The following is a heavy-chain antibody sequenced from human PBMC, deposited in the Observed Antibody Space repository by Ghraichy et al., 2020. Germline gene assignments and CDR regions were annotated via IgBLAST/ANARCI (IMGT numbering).Heavy chain of an antibody. J-gene: IGHJ3*02. D-gene: IGHD6-13*01. CDR2: VNPSGGST. CDR1: GYTFTSYY. V-gene: IGHV1-46*03. Sequence: ASVKVSCKASGYTFTSYYMHWVRQAPGQGLEWMGIVNPSGGSTSYAQKFQGRVTMTRDTSTSTVYMELSSLRSEDTAVYYCARIVAAAGTADAFDIWGQGTMVTVSS. CDR3: ARIVAAAGTADAFDI.